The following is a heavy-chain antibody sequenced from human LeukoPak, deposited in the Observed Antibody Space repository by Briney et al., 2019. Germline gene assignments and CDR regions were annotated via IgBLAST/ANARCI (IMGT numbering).Heavy chain of an antibody. V-gene: IGHV3-30*04. D-gene: IGHD3-22*01. J-gene: IGHJ4*02. CDR2: ISYDGSNK. CDR1: GFTFSSYA. Sequence: GGSLRLSCAASGFTFSSYAMHWVRQAPGKGLEWVAVISYDGSNKYYADSVKGRFTISRDNSKNTLYLQMNSLRAEDTAVYYCARDLYYDTTFDYWGQGTLVTVSS. CDR3: ARDLYYDTTFDY.